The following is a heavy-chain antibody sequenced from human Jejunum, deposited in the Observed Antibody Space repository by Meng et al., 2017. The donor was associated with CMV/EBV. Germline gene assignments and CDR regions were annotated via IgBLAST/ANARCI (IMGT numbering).Heavy chain of an antibody. Sequence: CATSGFTFGSYGVHWVRQAPGKGMEWVAVIWYDGNKESYIDSVKGRFTISRDSSKKTSYLQMTNLRAEDTAVYYCAKQDATYYFDSWGPGTLVTVSS. CDR1: GFTFGSYG. V-gene: IGHV3-33*06. CDR2: IWYDGNKE. CDR3: AKQDATYYFDS. J-gene: IGHJ4*02.